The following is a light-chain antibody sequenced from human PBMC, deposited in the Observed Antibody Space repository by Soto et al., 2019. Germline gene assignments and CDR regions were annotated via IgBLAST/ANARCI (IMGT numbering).Light chain of an antibody. J-gene: IGKJ1*01. CDR1: QSVSSSY. CDR3: QQHGSSRT. V-gene: IGKV3-20*01. Sequence: EIVLTQSPGTLSLSPGERATLSCRASQSVSSSYLAWYQQKPGQAPRLLIYDASSRATGIPDRFSGSGSGTDFILTITRLEPEDFAVYYCQQHGSSRTFGQGTKVEIK. CDR2: DAS.